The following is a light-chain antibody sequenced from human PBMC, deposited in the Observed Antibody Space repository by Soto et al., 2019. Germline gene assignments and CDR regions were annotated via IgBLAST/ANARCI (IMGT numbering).Light chain of an antibody. V-gene: IGKV4-1*01. J-gene: IGKJ1*01. CDR1: QSLLYNVNNKNY. CDR2: WAS. CDR3: QQSYNGPRT. Sequence: DIVMTQSPDSLAVSLGERATINCKSSQSLLYNVNNKNYLAWYQKKPGQPPKLLIYWASTRESGVPDRFSGSGYGTDFTLTISSLQAEDVGFYYCQQSYNGPRTFGQGTKVEIK.